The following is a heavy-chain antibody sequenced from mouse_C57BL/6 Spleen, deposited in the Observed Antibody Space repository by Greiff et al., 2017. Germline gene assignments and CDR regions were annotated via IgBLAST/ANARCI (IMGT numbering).Heavy chain of an antibody. J-gene: IGHJ1*03. D-gene: IGHD1-1*01. CDR2: ISYDGSN. CDR1: GYSITSGYY. V-gene: IGHV3-6*01. Sequence: VQLKQSGPGLVKPSQSLSLTCSVTGYSITSGYYWNWIRQFPGNKLEWMGYISYDGSNNYNPSLKNRISITRDTSKNQFFLKLNSVTTEDTATYYCARITTVVATENWYFDVWGTGTTVTVSS. CDR3: ARITTVVATENWYFDV.